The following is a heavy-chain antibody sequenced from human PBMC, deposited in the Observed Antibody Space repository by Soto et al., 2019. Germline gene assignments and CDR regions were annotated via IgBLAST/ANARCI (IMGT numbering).Heavy chain of an antibody. CDR2: INSNGGTT. J-gene: IGHJ4*02. CDR3: AGARRDRGYSYSFDF. Sequence: EVQLVESGGGLVQPGGSLRLSCAASGFTFTSYAIHWVRQAPGKGLEFVSSINSNGGTTYYADSVKGRFTISRDDSKKTLYLQMARLRPEDMAVYYCAGARRDRGYSYSFDFWVQGTLVTVSS. CDR1: GFTFTSYA. D-gene: IGHD2-21*01. V-gene: IGHV3-64*07.